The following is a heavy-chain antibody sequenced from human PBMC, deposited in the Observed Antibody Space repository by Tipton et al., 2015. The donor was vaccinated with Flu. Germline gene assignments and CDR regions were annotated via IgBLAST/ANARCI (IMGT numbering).Heavy chain of an antibody. D-gene: IGHD5-24*01. V-gene: IGHV5-51*01. J-gene: IGHJ4*02. CDR3: VRQRDGYNDFDY. Sequence: QLVQSGAEMKKPGESLKISCEGSGYFFPSYWIGWVRQMPEKGLEWMGIIYPADSDTRYSPSFQGQVTMSADKSITTAYLQWSSLKASDTAMYYCVRQRDGYNDFDYWGQGTLVTVSS. CDR1: GYFFPSYW. CDR2: IYPADSDT.